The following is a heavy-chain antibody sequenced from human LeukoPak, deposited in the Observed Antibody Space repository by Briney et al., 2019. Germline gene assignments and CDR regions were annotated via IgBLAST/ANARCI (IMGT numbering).Heavy chain of an antibody. CDR1: GYTFTSYA. J-gene: IGHJ4*02. V-gene: IGHV1-3*01. CDR2: INAGNGNT. D-gene: IGHD3-9*01. CDR3: ARIDILTAPAV. Sequence: ASVKVSCKASGYTFTSYAMHWVRQAPGQRLEWMGWINAGNGNTKYSQKFQGRVTITRDTSTSTAYMELRSLRSDDTAVYYCARIDILTAPAVWGQGTLVTVSS.